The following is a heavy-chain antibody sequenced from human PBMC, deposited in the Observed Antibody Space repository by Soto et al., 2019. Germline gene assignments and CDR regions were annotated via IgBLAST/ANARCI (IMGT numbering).Heavy chain of an antibody. CDR3: ARGREYSSSPRGFFEMDV. CDR2: INHSGST. D-gene: IGHD6-6*01. J-gene: IGHJ6*02. CDR1: GGSFSCYY. V-gene: IGHV4-34*01. Sequence: LSLTCAVYGGSFSCYYWSWIRQPPGKGLEWIGEINHSGSTNYNPSLKSRVTISVDTSKNQFSLKLSSVTAADTAVYYCARGREYSSSPRGFFEMDVWGQGTTVTVSS.